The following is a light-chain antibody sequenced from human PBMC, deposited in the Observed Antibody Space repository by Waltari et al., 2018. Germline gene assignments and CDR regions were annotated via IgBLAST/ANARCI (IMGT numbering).Light chain of an antibody. CDR3: QQYFGTPWT. J-gene: IGKJ1*01. CDR2: WAS. Sequence: DIVMTQSPDSLAVSLGERATINCKSSPSVLYSSNNKNYLAWYQQKPGQPPKLLIYWASTRESGVPDRFSGSGSGTNFTLTISSLQAEDVAVYSCQQYFGTPWTFGQGTKVEVK. V-gene: IGKV4-1*01. CDR1: PSVLYSSNNKNY.